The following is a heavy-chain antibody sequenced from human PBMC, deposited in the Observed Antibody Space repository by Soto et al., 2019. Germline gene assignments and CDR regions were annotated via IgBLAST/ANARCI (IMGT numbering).Heavy chain of an antibody. V-gene: IGHV4-30-4*01. Sequence: SETLSLTCTVSGGSISSGDYYWSWINQPPGKGLEWIGYIYYSGSTYYNPSLKSRVTISVDTSKNQFSLKLSSVTAADTAVYYCARDIASTYDFWSGYLVGFDPWGQGTLVTVSS. CDR1: GGSISSGDYY. D-gene: IGHD3-3*01. CDR3: ARDIASTYDFWSGYLVGFDP. J-gene: IGHJ5*02. CDR2: IYYSGST.